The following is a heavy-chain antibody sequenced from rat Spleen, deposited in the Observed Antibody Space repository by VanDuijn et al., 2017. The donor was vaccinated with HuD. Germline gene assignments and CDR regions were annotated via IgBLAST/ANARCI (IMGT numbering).Heavy chain of an antibody. Sequence: EVQLVESGGGLVQPGRSLKLSCAASGFTFSDYNMAWVRQAPTKGLEWVASITNSGDNTYSRDSVKGRFTISRDNAQITLSLQMDSLRSDDTATYYCAREILHYFDYWGQGVMVTVSS. CDR2: ITNSGDNT. CDR3: AREILHYFDY. V-gene: IGHV5-25*01. J-gene: IGHJ2*01. CDR1: GFTFSDYN.